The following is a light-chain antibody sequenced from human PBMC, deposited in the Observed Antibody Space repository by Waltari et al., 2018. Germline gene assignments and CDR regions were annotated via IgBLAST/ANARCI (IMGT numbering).Light chain of an antibody. Sequence: DIVMTQSPDTLAVSLGERAPINCTTSQSLLYRSNKKNYVAWYQQKPGQPPKLLIYWASTRDSGVPDRFIGSGSGTEFTLTIRSLQAEDVAVYYCQQYVRTPSLTFGGGTKVEI. CDR3: QQYVRTPSLT. J-gene: IGKJ4*01. CDR2: WAS. CDR1: QSLLYRSNKKNY. V-gene: IGKV4-1*01.